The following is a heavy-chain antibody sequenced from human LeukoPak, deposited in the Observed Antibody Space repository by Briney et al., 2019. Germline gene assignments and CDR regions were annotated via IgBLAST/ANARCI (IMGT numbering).Heavy chain of an antibody. Sequence: ASVKVSCKASGYTCTSYGISWVRQAPGQGLEWMGWISAYNGNTNYAQKLQGRVTMTTDTSTSTAYMELRSLRSDDTAVYYCARDEGAQLLAPNAFDIWGQGTMVTVSS. V-gene: IGHV1-18*01. CDR2: ISAYNGNT. CDR3: ARDEGAQLLAPNAFDI. D-gene: IGHD2-2*01. CDR1: GYTCTSYG. J-gene: IGHJ3*02.